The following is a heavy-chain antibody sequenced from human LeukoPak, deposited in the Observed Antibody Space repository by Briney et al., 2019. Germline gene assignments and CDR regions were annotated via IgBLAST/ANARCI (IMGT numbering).Heavy chain of an antibody. V-gene: IGHV3-48*01. Sequence: GGSLRLSCAASGFTFSSYSMNWVRQAPGKGLEWVSYISSSSSTIYYADSVKGRFTISRDNAKNSLYLQMNSLRAEDTAVYYCARVTKEIWGVFDYWGQGTLVTVSS. CDR3: ARVTKEIWGVFDY. CDR2: ISSSSSTI. D-gene: IGHD3-16*01. CDR1: GFTFSSYS. J-gene: IGHJ4*02.